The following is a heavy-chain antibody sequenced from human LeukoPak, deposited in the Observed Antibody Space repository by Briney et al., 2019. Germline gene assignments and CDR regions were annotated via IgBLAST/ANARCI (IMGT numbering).Heavy chain of an antibody. CDR3: ARPLTTYQVDYYYYYGMDV. D-gene: IGHD2-2*01. V-gene: IGHV1-69*05. Sequence: SVKVSCKASGGTFSSYAISWVRQAPGQGLEWMGGIIPIFGTANYAQKFQGRVTITTDESTSTAYMELSSLRSEDTAVYYCARPLTTYQVDYYYYYGMDVWGQGTTVTVSS. J-gene: IGHJ6*02. CDR1: GGTFSSYA. CDR2: IIPIFGTA.